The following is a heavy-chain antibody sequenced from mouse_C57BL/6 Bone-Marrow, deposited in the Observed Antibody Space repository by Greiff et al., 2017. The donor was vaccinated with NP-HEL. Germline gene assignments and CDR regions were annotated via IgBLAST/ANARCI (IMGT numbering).Heavy chain of an antibody. Sequence: VQLQQSGAELVRPGASVKLSCTASGFTIKDDYMHWVKQRPEQGLEWIGWIDPENGDTEYASKFQGKATITADTSSNTAYLQLSSLTSEDTAVYYCTTWAPIYYGNYRFAYWGQGTLVTVSA. J-gene: IGHJ3*01. D-gene: IGHD2-1*01. V-gene: IGHV14-4*01. CDR2: IDPENGDT. CDR3: TTWAPIYYGNYRFAY. CDR1: GFTIKDDY.